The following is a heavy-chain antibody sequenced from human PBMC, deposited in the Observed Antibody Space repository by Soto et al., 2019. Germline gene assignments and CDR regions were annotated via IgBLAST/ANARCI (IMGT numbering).Heavy chain of an antibody. D-gene: IGHD3-22*01. CDR2: LYYGGT. CDR1: GVSVSSRTHY. J-gene: IGHJ6*02. V-gene: IGHV4-61*01. CDR3: VRELGLNARTDDKYYYYALDV. Sequence: ESLSLSCRVSGVSVSSRTHYWTWIQQPPGKGLEWIGFLYYGGTNYNPSLKSRLTIALDTSKNQISLNLSSVTAADKAVYYCVRELGLNARTDDKYYYYALDVWGQGTKVTVYS.